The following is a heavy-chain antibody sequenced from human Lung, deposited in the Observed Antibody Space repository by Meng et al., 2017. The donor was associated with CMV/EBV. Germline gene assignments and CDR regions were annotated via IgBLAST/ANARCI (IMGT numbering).Heavy chain of an antibody. J-gene: IGHJ5*01. CDR3: ARDSSAVHNWLDS. D-gene: IGHD1-26*01. V-gene: IGHV3-11*04. Sequence: AASGFTFIDYYMTWIRQAPGKSLEWVSYISSSGSITKYLDSLKGRFTISRDNAKNSLFLQMNSLTVEDTAVYYCARDSSAVHNWLDSWGQGTLVTVSS. CDR2: ISSSGSIT. CDR1: GFTFIDYY.